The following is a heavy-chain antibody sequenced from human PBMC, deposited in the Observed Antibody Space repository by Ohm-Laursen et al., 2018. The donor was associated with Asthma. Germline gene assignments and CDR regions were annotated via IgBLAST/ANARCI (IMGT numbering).Heavy chain of an antibody. J-gene: IGHJ4*02. CDR2: INHSGST. V-gene: IGHV4-34*01. D-gene: IGHD3-22*01. CDR3: AREGYYDSSGLNY. CDR1: GGSFSGYY. Sequence: GTLSLTCAVYGGSFSGYYWSWIRQPPGKGLEWIGEINHSGSTNYNPSLKSRVTISVDTSKNQFSLKLSSVTAADTAVYYCAREGYYDSSGLNYWGQGTLVTVSS.